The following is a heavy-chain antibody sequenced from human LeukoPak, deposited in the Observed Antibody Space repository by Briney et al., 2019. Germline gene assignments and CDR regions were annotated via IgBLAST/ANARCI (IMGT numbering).Heavy chain of an antibody. CDR3: TRDGTTYYYDSSGYSALDY. D-gene: IGHD3-22*01. CDR2: ISSSGSTI. Sequence: PGGSLRLSCAASGFTFSSYEMNWVRQAPGKGLEWVSYISSSGSTIYYADSVKGRFTISRGNAKNSLYLQMNSLRAEDTAVYYCTRDGTTYYYDSSGYSALDYWGQGTLVTVSS. CDR1: GFTFSSYE. V-gene: IGHV3-48*03. J-gene: IGHJ4*02.